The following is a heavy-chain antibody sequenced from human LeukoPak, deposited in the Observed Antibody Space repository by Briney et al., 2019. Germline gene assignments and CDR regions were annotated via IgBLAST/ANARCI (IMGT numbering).Heavy chain of an antibody. Sequence: PSETLSLTCTVSGGSISSSGYYWGWIRQPPGKGLEWIGSIYYSGSTYYNPSLKSRVTISVDTSKNQFSLKLSSVTAADTAVYYCARRAEDSRRNRVFYYYYGMDVWGQGTTVTVSS. D-gene: IGHD1-14*01. CDR1: GGSISSSGYY. CDR3: ARRAEDSRRNRVFYYYYGMDV. J-gene: IGHJ6*02. V-gene: IGHV4-39*01. CDR2: IYYSGST.